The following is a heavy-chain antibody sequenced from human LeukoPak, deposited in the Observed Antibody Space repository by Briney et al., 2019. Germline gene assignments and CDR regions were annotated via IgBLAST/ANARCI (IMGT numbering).Heavy chain of an antibody. V-gene: IGHV3-64*01. CDR1: GFTFSSYA. Sequence: GGSLRLSCAASGFTFSSYAMHWVRQAPGKGLEYVSAISSNGGSTYYANSVKGRFTISRDNSKNTLYLQMNSLRAEDTAVYYCAREERGYSGYDIVWGQGTLVTVSS. D-gene: IGHD5-12*01. CDR2: ISSNGGST. J-gene: IGHJ4*02. CDR3: AREERGYSGYDIV.